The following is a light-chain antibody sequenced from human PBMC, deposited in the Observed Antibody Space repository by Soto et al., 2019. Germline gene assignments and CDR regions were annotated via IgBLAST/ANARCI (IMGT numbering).Light chain of an antibody. V-gene: IGLV2-14*01. CDR2: DVS. CDR3: SSYTSSSTPVV. J-gene: IGLJ2*01. Sequence: HSALTQPASVSGSHGQSITISCTGTSSDVGGYNYVSWYQQHPGKAPKLMIYDVSNRPSGVSNRFSGSKSGNTASLTISGLQAEDEADYYCSSYTSSSTPVVFGGGTKVTVL. CDR1: SSDVGGYNY.